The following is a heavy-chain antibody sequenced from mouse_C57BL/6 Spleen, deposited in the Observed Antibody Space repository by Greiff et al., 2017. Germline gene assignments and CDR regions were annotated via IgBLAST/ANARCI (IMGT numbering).Heavy chain of an antibody. J-gene: IGHJ4*01. CDR2: IYPNNGGN. CDR3: ALQLNAMDY. V-gene: IGHV1-34*01. D-gene: IGHD3-2*02. Sequence: LKVSGPELVKPGASVKMSCKASGYTFTDYYMHWVKQSHGKSLEWIGYIYPNNGGNGYNQKFKGKATLTVDKSSSTAYMELRSLTSEDSAVDYWALQLNAMDYWGQGTSVTVAS. CDR1: GYTFTDYY.